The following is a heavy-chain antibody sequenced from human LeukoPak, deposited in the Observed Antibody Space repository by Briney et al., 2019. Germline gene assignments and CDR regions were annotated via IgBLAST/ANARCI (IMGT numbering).Heavy chain of an antibody. D-gene: IGHD5-12*01. CDR2: ISSSSSYI. J-gene: IGHJ4*02. CDR3: ARGAMATITRFDY. CDR1: GFTFSSYS. Sequence: GGSLRLSCAASGFTFSSYSMNWVRQAPGKGLEWVSSISSSSSYIYYADSVKGRFTISRDNAKNSLYLQMNSLRAEDTAVYYCARGAMATITRFDYWGRGTLVTVSS. V-gene: IGHV3-21*01.